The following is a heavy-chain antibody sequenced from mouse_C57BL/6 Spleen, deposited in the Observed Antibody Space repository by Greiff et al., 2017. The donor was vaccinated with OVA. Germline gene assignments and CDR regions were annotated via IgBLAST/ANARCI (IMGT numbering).Heavy chain of an antibody. CDR2: IHPNSGST. J-gene: IGHJ1*03. CDR3: ARLGRNWYIDV. V-gene: IGHV1-64*01. Sequence: QVQLQQPGAELVKPGASVKLSCKASGYTFTSYWMHWVKQRPGQGLEWIGMIHPNSGSTNYNETFKSKATLTVDKSSSTAYMQLISLTSEDSAVYYCARLGRNWYIDVWGTGTTVTVSS. CDR1: GYTFTSYW. D-gene: IGHD4-1*01.